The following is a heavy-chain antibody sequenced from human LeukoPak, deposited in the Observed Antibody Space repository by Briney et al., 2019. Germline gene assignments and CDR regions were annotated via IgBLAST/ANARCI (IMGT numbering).Heavy chain of an antibody. D-gene: IGHD3-16*01. Sequence: GRSLRLSCAASGFTFSSYGMHWVRQAPGKGLEWVSYISSSGSTIYYADSVKGRFTISRDNAKNSLYLQMNSLRAEDTAVYYCARDYYNYDYVWGSLPSFDYWGQGTLVTVSS. V-gene: IGHV3-48*04. CDR1: GFTFSSYG. CDR3: ARDYYNYDYVWGSLPSFDY. CDR2: ISSSGSTI. J-gene: IGHJ4*02.